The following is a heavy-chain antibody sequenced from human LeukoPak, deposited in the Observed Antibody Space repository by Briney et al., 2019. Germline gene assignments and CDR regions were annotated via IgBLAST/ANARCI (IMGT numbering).Heavy chain of an antibody. CDR1: GFTFSSYA. D-gene: IGHD6-19*01. CDR2: ISSSSSYI. V-gene: IGHV3-21*01. CDR3: ARDSLYSSGWSYGMDV. J-gene: IGHJ6*02. Sequence: GGSLRLSCAASGFTFSSYAMSWVRQAPGKGLEWVSSISSSSSYIYYADSVKGRFTISRDNAKNSLYLQMNSLRAEDTAVYYCARDSLYSSGWSYGMDVWGQGTTVTVSS.